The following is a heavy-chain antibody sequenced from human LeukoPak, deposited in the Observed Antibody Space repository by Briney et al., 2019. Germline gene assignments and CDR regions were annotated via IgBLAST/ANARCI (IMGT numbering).Heavy chain of an antibody. V-gene: IGHV5-51*01. Sequence: GESLEISCKGSGYSFTSNWIGWVRQLPGKGLEWLGIIYPADSDTTYSPSFQGHVTISADKSTSTAYLQWSSLKASDTAMYYCARLQGVSRGWSFDYWGQGTLVTVSS. CDR2: IYPADSDT. D-gene: IGHD6-19*01. J-gene: IGHJ4*02. CDR3: ARLQGVSRGWSFDY. CDR1: GYSFTSNW.